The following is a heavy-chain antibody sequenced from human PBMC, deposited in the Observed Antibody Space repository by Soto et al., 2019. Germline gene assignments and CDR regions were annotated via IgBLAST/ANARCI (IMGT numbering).Heavy chain of an antibody. V-gene: IGHV3-23*01. Sequence: ASGFTFSSHAMSWVRQAPGKGLEWVSAISGSGGSTYYADPVKGRFTISRDNSKNTLYLQMNSLRAEDTAVYYCAKYYDILTGYYYFDYWGQGTLVTVSS. D-gene: IGHD3-9*01. CDR1: GFTFSSHA. CDR2: ISGSGGST. CDR3: AKYYDILTGYYYFDY. J-gene: IGHJ4*02.